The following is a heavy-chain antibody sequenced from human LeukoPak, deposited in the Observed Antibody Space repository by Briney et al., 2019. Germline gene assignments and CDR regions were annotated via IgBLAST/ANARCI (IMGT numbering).Heavy chain of an antibody. V-gene: IGHV1-69*06. CDR1: GGTFSSYA. Sequence: ASVKVSCKASGGTFSSYAISWVRQAPGQGLEWMGGIIPIFGTANYAQKFRGRVTITADKSTSTAYMELSSLRSEDTAVYYCALVLRYFDWLFPSFDYWGQGTLVTVSS. CDR2: IIPIFGTA. D-gene: IGHD3-9*01. J-gene: IGHJ4*02. CDR3: ALVLRYFDWLFPSFDY.